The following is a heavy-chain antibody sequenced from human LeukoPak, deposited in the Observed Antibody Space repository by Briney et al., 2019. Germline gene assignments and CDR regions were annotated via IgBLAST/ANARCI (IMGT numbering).Heavy chain of an antibody. Sequence: ASVKVSCKASGYTFTSYYMHWVRQAPGQGLEWMGIINPGGGGTSYAQKFQGRVTMTRDTSISTAYMELSRLRSDDTAVYYCARASYYYDSSGYPGYYFDYWGQGTLVTVSS. V-gene: IGHV1-46*01. CDR3: ARASYYYDSSGYPGYYFDY. CDR1: GYTFTSYY. J-gene: IGHJ4*02. CDR2: INPGGGGT. D-gene: IGHD3-22*01.